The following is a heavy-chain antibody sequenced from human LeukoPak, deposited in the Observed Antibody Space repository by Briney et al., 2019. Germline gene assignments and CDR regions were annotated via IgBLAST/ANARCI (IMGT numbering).Heavy chain of an antibody. V-gene: IGHV3-48*03. D-gene: IGHD2-21*02. CDR1: GFPFSSFE. Sequence: GESLRLSCEASGFPFSSFEMNWVRQAQGTGLEWIAYITGGGATKYADSVKGRFTISRDSAKNSLFLQMNSLRDEDTAVYYCVGGGLQYFDYWGQGTLVTVSS. CDR3: VGGGLQYFDY. CDR2: ITGGGATK. J-gene: IGHJ4*02.